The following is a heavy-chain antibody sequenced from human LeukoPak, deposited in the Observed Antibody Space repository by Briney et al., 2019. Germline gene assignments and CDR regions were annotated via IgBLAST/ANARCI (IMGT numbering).Heavy chain of an antibody. CDR3: AKFLVTVTTSIDY. CDR1: GFTFSSYS. D-gene: IGHD4-17*01. CDR2: ISSSSSYI. V-gene: IGHV3-21*04. J-gene: IGHJ4*02. Sequence: GSLRLSCAASGFTFSSYSMNWVRQAPGKGLEWVSSISSSSSYIYYADSVKGRFTISRDNAKNSLYLQMNSLRAEDTAVYYCAKFLVTVTTSIDYWGQGTLVTVSS.